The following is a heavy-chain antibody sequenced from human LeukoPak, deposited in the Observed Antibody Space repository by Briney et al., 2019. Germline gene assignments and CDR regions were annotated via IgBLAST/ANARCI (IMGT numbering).Heavy chain of an antibody. Sequence: GASVKVSCKASGYTFTSYYMHWVRQAPGQGLEWMGIINPSGGSTSYAQKFQGRVTMTRDTSTSTVYMELSSLRSEDTAVYYCARDLRDFIKTDSSPWSGMDVWGQGPTVTVSS. J-gene: IGHJ6*02. V-gene: IGHV1-46*01. CDR1: GYTFTSYY. CDR3: ARDLRDFIKTDSSPWSGMDV. CDR2: INPSGGST. D-gene: IGHD3-22*01.